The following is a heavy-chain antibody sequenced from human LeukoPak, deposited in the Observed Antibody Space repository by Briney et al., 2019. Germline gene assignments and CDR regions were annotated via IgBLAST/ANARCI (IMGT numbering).Heavy chain of an antibody. D-gene: IGHD1-7*01. Sequence: GGSLRLSCAASGFTFSRYAMHWVRQAPGKGLEYVSAISSNGGNTYYANSMKGRFTISRDNSKNTLYLQMGSLRAEDMAVYYCARELNNWDYDYWGQGTLVTVSS. CDR2: ISSNGGNT. CDR3: ARELNNWDYDY. V-gene: IGHV3-64*01. CDR1: GFTFSRYA. J-gene: IGHJ4*02.